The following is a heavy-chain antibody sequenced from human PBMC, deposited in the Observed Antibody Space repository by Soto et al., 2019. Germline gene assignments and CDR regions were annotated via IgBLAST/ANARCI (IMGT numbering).Heavy chain of an antibody. D-gene: IGHD2-15*01. J-gene: IGHJ6*02. Sequence: ASVKVSCKASGYTFTSYYMHWVRQAPGQGLEWMGIINPSGGSTSYAQKFQGRVTMTRDTSTSTVYMELSSLRSEDTAVYYCASSSKRGYCSGGSCYNAYYYGMDVWGQRTTVTVCS. CDR2: INPSGGST. V-gene: IGHV1-46*01. CDR1: GYTFTSYY. CDR3: ASSSKRGYCSGGSCYNAYYYGMDV.